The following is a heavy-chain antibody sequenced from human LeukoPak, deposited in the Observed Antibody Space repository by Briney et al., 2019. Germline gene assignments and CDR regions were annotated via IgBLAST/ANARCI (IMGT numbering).Heavy chain of an antibody. CDR1: GYTFTGYY. Sequence: ASVKVSCKASGYTFTGYYMHWVRQAPRQGLEWMGWINPNSGGTNYAQKFQGGVTMTRDTSISTAYMELSRLRSDDTAVYYCARVWFGEPGRGLDVWGQGTTVTVSS. CDR3: ARVWFGEPGRGLDV. V-gene: IGHV1-2*02. J-gene: IGHJ6*02. D-gene: IGHD3-10*01. CDR2: INPNSGGT.